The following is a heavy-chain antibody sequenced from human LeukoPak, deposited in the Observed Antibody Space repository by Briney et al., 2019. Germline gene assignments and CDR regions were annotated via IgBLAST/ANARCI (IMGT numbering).Heavy chain of an antibody. CDR2: ITGGGASS. J-gene: IGHJ3*02. V-gene: IGHV3-23*01. CDR3: AKVHSLIVVIKDAFDI. D-gene: IGHD3-22*01. CDR1: GFTFSSYA. Sequence: GGSLRLSCAASGFTFSSYAMSWVHQAPGKGLEWVSGITGGGASSYYSDSVKGRFTMSRDNSKSTLYLHMNSLRAEDTAVYYCAKVHSLIVVIKDAFDIWGQGTMVTVSS.